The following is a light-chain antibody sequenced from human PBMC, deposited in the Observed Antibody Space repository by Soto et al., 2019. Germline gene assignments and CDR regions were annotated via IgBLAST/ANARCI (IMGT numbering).Light chain of an antibody. V-gene: IGKV1-27*01. CDR2: SAS. Sequence: DIPMTQSPSSLSASVGDRVIITCRASQGIGTFLAWYKQRPGKAPELLMYSASTLQSGVPSRFSGSGSGTQFTLTISSLQPEDVATYYCQKYNSFPWTFSPGTKVELK. J-gene: IGKJ1*01. CDR1: QGIGTF. CDR3: QKYNSFPWT.